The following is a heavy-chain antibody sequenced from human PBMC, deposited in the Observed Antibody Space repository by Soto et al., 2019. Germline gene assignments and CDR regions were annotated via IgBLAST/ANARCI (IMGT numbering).Heavy chain of an antibody. Sequence: ASVKVSCKASGSTSTGYYMHWVRQAPGQGLEWMGWINPNSGGTNYAQKLQGWVTMTRDTSISTAYMELSRLRPDDTAVYYCARGSSYYDYVWGSYRYKAPFDYWGQGTLVTVSS. V-gene: IGHV1-2*04. J-gene: IGHJ4*02. CDR1: GSTSTGYY. CDR3: ARGSSYYDYVWGSYRYKAPFDY. D-gene: IGHD3-16*02. CDR2: INPNSGGT.